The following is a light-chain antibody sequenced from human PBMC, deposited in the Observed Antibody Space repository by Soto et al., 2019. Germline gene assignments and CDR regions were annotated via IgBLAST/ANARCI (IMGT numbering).Light chain of an antibody. CDR1: QSVSSRS. V-gene: IGKV3-20*01. J-gene: IGKJ1*01. CDR3: QQYGNSRWT. Sequence: EIVLTQSPGTLSLSPGERATLSCRASQSVSSRSLAWYQQKPGQAPRLLISGASTRATGIPDRFSGSGSGTDFTLTISRLEPEDFAVYYCQQYGNSRWTFGQGTKVDIK. CDR2: GAS.